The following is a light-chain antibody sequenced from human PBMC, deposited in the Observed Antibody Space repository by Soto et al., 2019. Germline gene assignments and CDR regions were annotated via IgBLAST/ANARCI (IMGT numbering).Light chain of an antibody. CDR3: QQLDRYPFT. V-gene: IGKV1-5*01. Sequence: DIQMTQSPSTLSASLGDRVTITCRASQSVRSWLAWYQQKPGRAPKFLIYAASSLQSGVPSRFRGSGSGTEFTLTISSLQPEDFESYYCQQLDRYPFTFGGGTKVDIK. J-gene: IGKJ4*01. CDR2: AAS. CDR1: QSVRSW.